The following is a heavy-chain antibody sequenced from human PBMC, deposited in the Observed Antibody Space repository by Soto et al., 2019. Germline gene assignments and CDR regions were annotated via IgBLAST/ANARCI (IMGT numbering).Heavy chain of an antibody. V-gene: IGHV4-30-2*01. J-gene: IGHJ4*02. CDR3: ARGGVDYYDSSGYYFSPYYFDY. D-gene: IGHD3-22*01. CDR1: GGSISSGGYS. CDR2: IYHSGST. Sequence: QLQLQESGSGLVKPSQTLSLTCAVSGGSISSGGYSWSWIRQPPGKGLEWIGYIYHSGSTYYNPSRKSGVPTSVDRSKNQFSLKLSSVTAADTAVYYCARGGVDYYDSSGYYFSPYYFDYWGQGTLVTVSS.